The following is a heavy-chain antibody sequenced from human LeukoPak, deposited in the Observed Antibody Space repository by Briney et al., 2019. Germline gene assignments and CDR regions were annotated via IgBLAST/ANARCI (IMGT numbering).Heavy chain of an antibody. CDR2: IYYSGST. J-gene: IGHJ5*02. V-gene: IGHV4-39*01. CDR1: GGSISSSSYY. D-gene: IGHD3-3*01. Sequence: PSETLSLTCTVSGGSISSSSYYWGWIRQPPGKGLEWIGSIYYSGSTYYNPSLKSRVTISVDTSKNQFSLKLSSVTAADTAVYYCARGVVDFWSGYYRRPNWFDPWGQGTLVTVSS. CDR3: ARGVVDFWSGYYRRPNWFDP.